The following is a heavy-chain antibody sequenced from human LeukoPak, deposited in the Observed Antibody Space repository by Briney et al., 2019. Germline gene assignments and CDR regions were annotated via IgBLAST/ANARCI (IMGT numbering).Heavy chain of an antibody. D-gene: IGHD3-10*01. CDR1: GYTFTSYA. J-gene: IGHJ4*02. CDR3: AREGRPLLWFGETTFFDY. CDR2: INAGNGNA. V-gene: IGHV1-3*01. Sequence: GASVKVSCKASGYTFTSYAMHWVRQAPGQRLEWMGWINAGNGNAKYSQKFQGRVTITRDTSASTAYMELSSLRSEDTAVYYCAREGRPLLWFGETTFFDYWGQGTLVTVSS.